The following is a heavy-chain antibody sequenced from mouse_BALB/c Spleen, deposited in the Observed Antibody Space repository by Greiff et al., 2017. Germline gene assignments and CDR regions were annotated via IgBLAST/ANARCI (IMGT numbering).Heavy chain of an antibody. D-gene: IGHD1-1*01. CDR3: ANYYGSSHGYFDV. Sequence: DVQLVESGGDLVKPGGSLKLSCAASGFTFSSYGMSWVRQTPDKRLEWVATISSGGSYTYYPDSVKGRFTISRDNAKNTLYLQMSSLKSEDTAMYYCANYYGSSHGYFDVWGAGTTVTVSS. CDR1: GFTFSSYG. J-gene: IGHJ1*01. CDR2: ISSGGSYT. V-gene: IGHV5-6*01.